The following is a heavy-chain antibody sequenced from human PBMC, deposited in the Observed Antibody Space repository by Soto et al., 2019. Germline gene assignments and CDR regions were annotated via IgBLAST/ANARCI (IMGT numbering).Heavy chain of an antibody. CDR1: GYTFTSYG. Sequence: ASVKVSCKASGYTFTSYGISWVRQAPGQGLEWMGWISAYNGNTNHAQKLQARVTMTTDTSASTAYMELRSLRSDDTAVYYCARDAVADDYYYYGMDVWGQGTTVTVSS. D-gene: IGHD6-19*01. CDR3: ARDAVADDYYYYGMDV. V-gene: IGHV1-18*04. J-gene: IGHJ6*02. CDR2: ISAYNGNT.